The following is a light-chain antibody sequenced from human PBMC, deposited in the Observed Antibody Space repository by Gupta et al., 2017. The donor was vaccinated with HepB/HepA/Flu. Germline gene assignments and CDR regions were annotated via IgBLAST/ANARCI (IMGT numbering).Light chain of an antibody. J-gene: IGLJ2*01. Sequence: QSALTQPPSASGSPGQLVTISCTGTSSDVGGYNYVSWSQQHPGKAPKLMIYEVSKRPSGVPDRFSGSKSGNTASLTVSGLQAEDEADYYCSSYAGSNKIFGGGTKLTVL. CDR2: EVS. V-gene: IGLV2-8*01. CDR3: SSYAGSNKI. CDR1: SSDVGGYNY.